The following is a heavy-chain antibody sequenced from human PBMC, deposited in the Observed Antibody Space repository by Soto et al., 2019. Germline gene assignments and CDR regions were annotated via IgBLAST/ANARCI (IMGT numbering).Heavy chain of an antibody. CDR2: SRNKANRHTT. V-gene: IGHV3-72*01. CDR1: GFSFSDHY. Sequence: EVQLAESGGGLVQPGGSLRLSCAVSGFSFSDHYMDWVRQAPGKGLEWVGRSRNKANRHTTEYAASVKGRFTVSRDDSKDSLYMQMTSLTTDDTAVYYCVRGKNSYDIWGQGTMVTVSS. CDR3: VRGKNSYDI. J-gene: IGHJ3*02.